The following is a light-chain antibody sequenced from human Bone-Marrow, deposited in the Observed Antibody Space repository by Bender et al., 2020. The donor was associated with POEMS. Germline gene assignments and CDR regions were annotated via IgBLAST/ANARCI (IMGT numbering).Light chain of an antibody. Sequence: QSVLTQPPSASGTPGQRVTISCSGGSSNIGAHAVNWYQHLPGTAPKLLIYSSHRRPSEVPDRFSGSRSGTSASLAITGLQADDEADYYCQSYDSGLGGWLFGGGTKLTVL. V-gene: IGLV1-44*01. J-gene: IGLJ2*01. CDR3: QSYDSGLGGWL. CDR1: SSNIGAHA. CDR2: SSH.